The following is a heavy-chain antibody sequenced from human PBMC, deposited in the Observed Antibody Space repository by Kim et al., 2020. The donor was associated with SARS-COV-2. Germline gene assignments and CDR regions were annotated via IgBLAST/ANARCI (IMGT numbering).Heavy chain of an antibody. CDR3: ARFLWFGSGDYYGMDV. D-gene: IGHD3-10*01. J-gene: IGHJ6*02. CDR2: INPSGGST. Sequence: ASVKVSCKASGYTFTSYYMHWVRQAPGQGLEWMGIINPSGGSTSYAQKFQGRVTMTRDTSTSTVYMELSSLRSEDTAVYYCARFLWFGSGDYYGMDVWGQGTTVTVSS. CDR1: GYTFTSYY. V-gene: IGHV1-46*01.